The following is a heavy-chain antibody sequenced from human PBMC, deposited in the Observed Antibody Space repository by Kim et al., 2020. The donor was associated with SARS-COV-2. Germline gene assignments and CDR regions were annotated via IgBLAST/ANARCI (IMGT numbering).Heavy chain of an antibody. D-gene: IGHD3-10*01. J-gene: IGHJ6*02. CDR1: GVSFDSSA. CDR2: ISFDGRNN. V-gene: IGHV3-30-3*01. CDR3: ARGNYYESVSLSDYYNGMDV. Sequence: GGSLRLSCAASGVSFDSSAMNWVRQAPGKGLEWVAVISFDGRNNAYADSVEGRFTISRDNSKSTLHLQMNRLRVEDTAVYYCARGNYYESVSLSDYYNGMDVWGQGTTVTVSS.